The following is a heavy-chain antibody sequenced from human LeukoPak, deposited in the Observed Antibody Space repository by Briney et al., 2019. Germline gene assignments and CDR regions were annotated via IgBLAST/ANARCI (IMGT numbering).Heavy chain of an antibody. D-gene: IGHD6-19*01. Sequence: GGSLRLSCAASGFTFSSYAMHWVRQAPGKGLEWVAVISYDGSNKYYADSVKGRFTISRDNSKNTLYLQMSSLRADDTAEYYCATETSSGWYFDFWGQGTLVTVSS. CDR1: GFTFSSYA. CDR3: ATETSSGWYFDF. J-gene: IGHJ4*02. V-gene: IGHV3-30*04. CDR2: ISYDGSNK.